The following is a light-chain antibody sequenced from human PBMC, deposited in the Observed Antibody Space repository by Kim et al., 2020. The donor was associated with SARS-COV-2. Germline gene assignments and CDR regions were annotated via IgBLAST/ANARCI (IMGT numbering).Light chain of an antibody. V-gene: IGLV1-47*01. CDR2: RNN. CDR3: AAWDDSSVV. J-gene: IGLJ2*01. Sequence: SELTQPPSASGTPGQRVTISCSGSSSNIGSNYVYWYQQLPGTAPKLLIYRNNQRPSGVPDRFSGSKSGTSASLAISGLRSEDEADYYCAAWDDSSVVFGGGTQLTVL. CDR1: SSNIGSNY.